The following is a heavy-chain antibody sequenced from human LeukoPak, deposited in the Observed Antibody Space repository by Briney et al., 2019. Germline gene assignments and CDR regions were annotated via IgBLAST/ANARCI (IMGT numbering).Heavy chain of an antibody. Sequence: PSETLSLTCTVSGGSISSSSYYWGWIRQPPGKGLEWIGSIYYSGSTYYNPSLKSRVTISVDTSKNQFSLKLSSVTAADTAVYYCARHIVAGRVDYWGQGTLVTVSS. CDR1: GGSISSSSYY. D-gene: IGHD2-15*01. J-gene: IGHJ4*02. CDR3: ARHIVAGRVDY. V-gene: IGHV4-39*01. CDR2: IYYSGST.